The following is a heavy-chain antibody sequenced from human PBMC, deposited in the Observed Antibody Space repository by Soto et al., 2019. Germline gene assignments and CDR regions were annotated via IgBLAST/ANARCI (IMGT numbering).Heavy chain of an antibody. Sequence: QVQLQESGPGLVRPSQTLSLTCTVSGGSVTSGGYYWSWIRHYPGKGLEWIGYIYSSGDTNYNPSLNIRVAMAVDTSKNQLSLQLPSVAVADTAIYYCTRDRGPPVTHGYDSWGQGILVTVSS. CDR1: GGSVTSGGYY. CDR2: IYSSGDT. J-gene: IGHJ5*01. V-gene: IGHV4-31*03. CDR3: TRDRGPPVTHGYDS.